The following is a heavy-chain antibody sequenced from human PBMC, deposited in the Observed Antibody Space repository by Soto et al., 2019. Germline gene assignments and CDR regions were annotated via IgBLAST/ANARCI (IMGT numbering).Heavy chain of an antibody. D-gene: IGHD6-19*01. V-gene: IGHV3-30-3*01. CDR2: ISYDGSNK. CDR3: ARDIALSGWLVRPYGMDV. J-gene: IGHJ6*02. CDR1: GFTFSSYA. Sequence: GWSLRLSCAASGFTFSSYAMHWVRQAPGKGLEWVAVISYDGSNKYYADSVKGRFTISRDNSKNTLYLQMNSLRAEDTAVYYCARDIALSGWLVRPYGMDVWGQGTTVTVSS.